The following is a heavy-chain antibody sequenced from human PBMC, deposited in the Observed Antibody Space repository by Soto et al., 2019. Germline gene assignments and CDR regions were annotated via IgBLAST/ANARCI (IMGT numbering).Heavy chain of an antibody. CDR1: GGSFSGYY. V-gene: IGHV4-34*01. CDR2: INHSGST. Sequence: ASETLSLTCAVYGGSFSGYYWSWIRQPPGKGLEWIGEINHSGSTNYNPSLKSRVTISVDTSKNQFSLKLSSVTAADTAVYYCARVVDGGGWYFDYWGQGTLVTVSS. CDR3: ARVVDGGGWYFDY. D-gene: IGHD6-19*01. J-gene: IGHJ4*02.